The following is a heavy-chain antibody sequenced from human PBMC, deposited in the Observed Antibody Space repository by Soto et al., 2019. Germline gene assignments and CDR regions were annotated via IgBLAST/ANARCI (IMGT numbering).Heavy chain of an antibody. D-gene: IGHD2-8*02. CDR2: IYHSGST. V-gene: IGHV4-30-2*01. CDR1: GGSISSGGYS. CDR3: ARDKITGRFDY. J-gene: IGHJ4*02. Sequence: PSETLSLTCAVSGGSISSGGYSWSWIRQPPGKGLEWIGDIYHSGSTYYNPSLKSRVTISVDTSKNQFSLKLTSVTAADTAVYYCARDKITGRFDYWGQGTLVTVSS.